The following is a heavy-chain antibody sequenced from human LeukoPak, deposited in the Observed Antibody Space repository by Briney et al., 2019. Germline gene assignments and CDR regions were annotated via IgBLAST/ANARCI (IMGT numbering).Heavy chain of an antibody. J-gene: IGHJ5*02. D-gene: IGHD1-26*01. CDR3: ARDRMGIGSDP. Sequence: ESGPTLVNPTQTLTLACTFSGFSLSTDGVGVGWIRQPPGKALEWLSLIYWNDEKHYSPSLRTRLTITKDTSKKQVVLTMTNMDTVDTATYYCARDRMGIGSDPWGQGTLVTVSS. CDR2: IYWNDEK. CDR1: GFSLSTDGVG. V-gene: IGHV2-5*01.